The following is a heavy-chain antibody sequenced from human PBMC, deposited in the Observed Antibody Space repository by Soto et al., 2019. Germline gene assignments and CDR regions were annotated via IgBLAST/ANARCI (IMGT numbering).Heavy chain of an antibody. CDR3: PRGGAHYYGGAWFDP. D-gene: IGHD4-17*01. V-gene: IGHV4-59*01. J-gene: IGHJ5*02. CDR1: GGSISSYY. Sequence: SEILSLTCTVSGGSISSYYWSWIRQPPEKGLEWIGYIYYSGSTYYNPSLKSRVTISVDTSKNQFSLKLSSVTAADTAVYYCPRGGAHYYGGAWFDPWGQGTLVPVSS. CDR2: IYYSGST.